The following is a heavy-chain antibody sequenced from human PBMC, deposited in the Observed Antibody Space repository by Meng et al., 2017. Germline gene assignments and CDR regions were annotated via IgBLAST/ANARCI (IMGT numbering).Heavy chain of an antibody. CDR2: ISSSSSYI. D-gene: IGHD2-15*01. J-gene: IGHJ4*02. CDR1: GFTFSSYS. V-gene: IGHV3-21*01. Sequence: ESLKISCAASGFTFSSYSMNWVRQAPGKGLEWVSSISSSSSYIYYADSVKGRFTISRDNAKNSLYLQMNSLRAEDTAVYYCARWRYCSGGSCYSGAFDYWGQGTLVTVSS. CDR3: ARWRYCSGGSCYSGAFDY.